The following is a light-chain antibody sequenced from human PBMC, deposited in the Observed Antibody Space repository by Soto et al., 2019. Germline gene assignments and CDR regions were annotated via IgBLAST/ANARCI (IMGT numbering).Light chain of an antibody. CDR1: SSDIGSYTL. J-gene: IGLJ1*01. CDR2: EVS. V-gene: IGLV2-23*02. CDR3: CSYAGSFTYV. Sequence: QSVLTQPASVSGSRGQSITISCTGTSSDIGSYTLVSWYQQHPGKAPKLLIYEVSKRPSGVSSRFSGSRSGNTASLTISGLQAEDEADYFCCSYAGSFTYVFGTGPKVTVL.